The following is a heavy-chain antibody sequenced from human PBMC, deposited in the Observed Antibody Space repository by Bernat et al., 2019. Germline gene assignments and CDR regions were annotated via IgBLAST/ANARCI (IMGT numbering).Heavy chain of an antibody. J-gene: IGHJ6*02. Sequence: QVQLQQWGAGLLKPSGTLSLTCAVYGGSFSGYYWSWIRQPPGKGLEWIGEINHSGSTNYNPSLKSRVTISVDTSKNQFSLKLSSVTAADTAVYYCARGFEYSSSFTYYYYGMDVWGQGTTVTVSS. CDR3: ARGFEYSSSFTYYYYGMDV. CDR1: GGSFSGYY. V-gene: IGHV4-34*01. D-gene: IGHD6-6*01. CDR2: INHSGST.